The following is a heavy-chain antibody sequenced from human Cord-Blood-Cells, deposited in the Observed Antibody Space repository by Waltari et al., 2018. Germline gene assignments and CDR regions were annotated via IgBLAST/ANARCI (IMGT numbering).Heavy chain of an antibody. J-gene: IGHJ3*02. CDR1: GYTFTSYY. CDR3: ARGEIEYSNPNDAFDI. V-gene: IGHV1-46*01. CDR2: INPSGGST. Sequence: QVQLVQSGAEVKKPGASVKVSCKASGYTFTSYYMHWVRQAPGQGLEWMGIINPSGGSTSYAQKFQGRVTMTRDTSTSTVYMELSSLRSEDTAVYYCARGEIEYSNPNDAFDIWGQGTMVTVSS. D-gene: IGHD6-6*01.